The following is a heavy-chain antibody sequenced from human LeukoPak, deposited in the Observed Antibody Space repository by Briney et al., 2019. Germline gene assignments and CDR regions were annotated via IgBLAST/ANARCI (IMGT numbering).Heavy chain of an antibody. CDR1: GYTFSNYG. Sequence: ASVKVSCKASGYTFSNYGIGWVRQAPGQGLEWMGWISAYNGNTNYAQKVQGRVTMTTDTSTSTAYMELRSLRSDDTAVYYCARAAYEIVTGCYRLWGQGTLVTVSS. CDR2: ISAYNGNT. J-gene: IGHJ4*02. V-gene: IGHV1-18*01. CDR3: ARAAYEIVTGCYRL. D-gene: IGHD3-9*01.